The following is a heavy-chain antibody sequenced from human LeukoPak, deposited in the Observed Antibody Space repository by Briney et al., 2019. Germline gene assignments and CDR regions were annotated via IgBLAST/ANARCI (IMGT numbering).Heavy chain of an antibody. CDR3: ARVQYQLPDYYMDV. CDR2: IYYSGST. J-gene: IGHJ6*03. V-gene: IGHV4-59*01. Sequence: NASETLSLTCTVSGGSISSYYWSWIRQPPGKGLEWIGYIYYSGSTNYNPSLKSRVTISVDTSKNQFSLKLSSVTAADTAVYYCARVQYQLPDYYMDVWGKGTTVTVSS. D-gene: IGHD2-2*01. CDR1: GGSISSYY.